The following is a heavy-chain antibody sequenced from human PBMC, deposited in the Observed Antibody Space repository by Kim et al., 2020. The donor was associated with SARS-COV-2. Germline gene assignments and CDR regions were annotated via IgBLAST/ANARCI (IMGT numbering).Heavy chain of an antibody. CDR3: GRVLYGSGSYYTPLDA. D-gene: IGHD3-10*01. CDR1: GGSISSSSYY. Sequence: SETLSLTCSVSGGSISSSSYYWGWIRQPPGKGLEWIGTISYSGSTYYNPSLKSRVTISVDTSKNQFSLKLSSVTAADTAVYYCGRVLYGSGSYYTPLDA. V-gene: IGHV4-39*07. CDR2: ISYSGST. J-gene: IGHJ3*01.